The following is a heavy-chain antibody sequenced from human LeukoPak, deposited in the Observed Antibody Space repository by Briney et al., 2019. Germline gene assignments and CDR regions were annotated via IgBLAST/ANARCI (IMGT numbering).Heavy chain of an antibody. CDR3: ARQGYTYYYDSSGYYPFDY. J-gene: IGHJ4*02. D-gene: IGHD3-22*01. V-gene: IGHV4-59*08. CDR1: GGSISSYY. CDR2: IYYSGST. Sequence: KPSETLSLTCSVWGGSISSYYWSWIRQPPGKGLEWIGYIYYSGSTNYNPSLKSRVAISVDTSKNQFSLKLSSVTAADTAVYYCARQGYTYYYDSSGYYPFDYWGQGTLVTVSS.